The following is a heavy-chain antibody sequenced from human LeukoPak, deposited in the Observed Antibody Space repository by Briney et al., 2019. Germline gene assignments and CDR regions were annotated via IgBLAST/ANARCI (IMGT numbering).Heavy chain of an antibody. CDR3: AREVDTAMVLYYHGMDV. CDR2: IWYDGSNK. J-gene: IGHJ6*02. V-gene: IGHV3-33*01. Sequence: GGSLRLSCAASGFTFSSYGMHWVRQAPGKGLEWVAVIWYDGSNKYYADSVKGRFTISRDNSKNTLYLQMNSLRAEDTAVYYCAREVDTAMVLYYHGMDVWGQGTTVTVSS. CDR1: GFTFSSYG. D-gene: IGHD5-18*01.